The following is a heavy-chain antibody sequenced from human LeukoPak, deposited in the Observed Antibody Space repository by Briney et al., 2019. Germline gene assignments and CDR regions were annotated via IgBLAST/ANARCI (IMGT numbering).Heavy chain of an antibody. CDR2: ISYDGSNK. Sequence: GRSLRLSCAASGFTFSSFAMHWVRQAPGKGLEWVAVISYDGSNKYYADSVKGRFTIPRDNSKNTLYLQMNSLRPEDTAVYYCARDRDGYYDSSGYYWSGYFDYWGQGTLVTVSS. D-gene: IGHD3-22*01. CDR1: GFTFSSFA. CDR3: ARDRDGYYDSSGYYWSGYFDY. V-gene: IGHV3-30*04. J-gene: IGHJ4*02.